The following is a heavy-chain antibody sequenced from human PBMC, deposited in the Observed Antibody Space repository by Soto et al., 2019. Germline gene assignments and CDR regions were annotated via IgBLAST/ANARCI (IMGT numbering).Heavy chain of an antibody. D-gene: IGHD3-10*01. J-gene: IGHJ6*02. Sequence: PSATRSRTWTVSGGSISYYCWSGSRQPAGKGLEWIGRIYTSGRTNYSPSLKSRVTMSVDTSKNQFSLKLSSVTAADTVVYYCARDRLRGYYYYGMDVWGQGTTVTVSS. CDR1: GGSISYYC. V-gene: IGHV4-4*07. CDR3: ARDRLRGYYYYGMDV. CDR2: IYTSGRT.